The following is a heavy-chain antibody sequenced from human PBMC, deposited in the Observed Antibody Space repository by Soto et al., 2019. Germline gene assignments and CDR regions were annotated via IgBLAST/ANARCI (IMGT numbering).Heavy chain of an antibody. CDR1: GGSISVCVHS. V-gene: IGHV4-30-4*01. CDR2: IFDSGST. Sequence: QVQLQESGPGLVKPSETLSLTCTVSGGSISVCVHSWSWIRQPPGKGLEWIGHIFDSGSTYYNPSLQRRLTISVDTSKNQFSLRLSSLTAADTALYYCAREIMPLPNDWYFDLWGRCTLVTVSS. CDR3: AREIMPLPNDWYFDL. D-gene: IGHD2-8*01. J-gene: IGHJ2*01.